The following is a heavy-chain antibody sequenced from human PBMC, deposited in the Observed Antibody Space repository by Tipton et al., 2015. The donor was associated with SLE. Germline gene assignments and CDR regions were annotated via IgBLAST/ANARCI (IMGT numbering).Heavy chain of an antibody. Sequence: TLSLTCAVYGGSFSGYYWSWIRQSPGKGLEWIGEINHSGSTNYNPSPKSRVTISVDTSKNQFSLKLSSVTAAATAVYYCARRRSEAAGVPLEPEYFPHWGQGTLVSVSS. CDR2: INHSGST. CDR1: GGSFSGYY. V-gene: IGHV4-34*01. CDR3: ARRRSEAAGVPLEPEYFPH. D-gene: IGHD6-13*01. J-gene: IGHJ1*01.